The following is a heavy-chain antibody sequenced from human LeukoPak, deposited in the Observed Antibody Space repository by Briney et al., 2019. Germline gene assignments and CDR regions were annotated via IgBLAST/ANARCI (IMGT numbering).Heavy chain of an antibody. V-gene: IGHV3-30*02. D-gene: IGHD1-7*01. CDR3: ARDLVKYNWNYWFDP. J-gene: IGHJ5*02. Sequence: GGSLRLSCAASGFTFSSYDMSWVRQAPGKGLEWVAFIRYDGSSKYYADSVKGRFTISRDNSKNTVDLQMNSLRAEDTAVYYCARDLVKYNWNYWFDPWGQGTLVTVSS. CDR1: GFTFSSYD. CDR2: IRYDGSSK.